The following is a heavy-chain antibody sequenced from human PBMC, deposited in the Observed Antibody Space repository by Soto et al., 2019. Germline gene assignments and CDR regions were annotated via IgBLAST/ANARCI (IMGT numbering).Heavy chain of an antibody. CDR3: ARVFGCSSTSCHYYYYMDV. CDR1: GYTFTSYG. V-gene: IGHV1-18*01. CDR2: ISACNGNT. D-gene: IGHD2-2*01. Sequence: ASVKVSCKASGYTFTSYGISWVRQAPGQGLEWMGWISACNGNTNYAQKLQGSVTMTTDTSTSTAYMELRSLRSDDTAVYYCARVFGCSSTSCHYYYYMDVWGKGTTVTVSS. J-gene: IGHJ6*03.